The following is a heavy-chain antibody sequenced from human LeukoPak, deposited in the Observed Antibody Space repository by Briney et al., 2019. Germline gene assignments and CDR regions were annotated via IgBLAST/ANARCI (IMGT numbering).Heavy chain of an antibody. CDR2: ISGCGGST. D-gene: IGHD3-22*01. Sequence: GGSLRLSCAASGFTFSSYAMRWVRQAPGEGLEWVSAISGCGGSTYYADSVKGRFTISRDNSKNALYLQKNSLRAEDTAVYYCANGGTQYYYDSSGYYNYFDYWGQGTLVTVSS. J-gene: IGHJ4*02. CDR1: GFTFSSYA. CDR3: ANGGTQYYYDSSGYYNYFDY. V-gene: IGHV3-23*01.